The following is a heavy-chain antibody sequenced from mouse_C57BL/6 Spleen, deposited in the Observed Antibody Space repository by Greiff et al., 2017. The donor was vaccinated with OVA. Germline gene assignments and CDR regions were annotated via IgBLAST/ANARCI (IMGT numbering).Heavy chain of an antibody. D-gene: IGHD1-1*01. V-gene: IGHV1-61*01. CDR1: GYTFTSYW. CDR2: IYPSDSET. J-gene: IGHJ4*01. Sequence: VQLQQPGAELVRPGSSVKLSCKASGYTFTSYWMDWVKQRPGQGLEWIGNIYPSDSETHYNQKFKDKATLTVDKSSSTAYMQLSSLTSDDSAVYYCARSGYYYGNYYAMDYWGQGTSVTVSS. CDR3: ARSGYYYGNYYAMDY.